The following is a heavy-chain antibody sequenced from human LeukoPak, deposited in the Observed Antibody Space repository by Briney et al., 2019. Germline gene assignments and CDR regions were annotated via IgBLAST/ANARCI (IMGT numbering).Heavy chain of an antibody. J-gene: IGHJ6*03. Sequence: GGSLRLSCAASGFTFSSYAMSWVRQAPGKGLEWVSAISGSGGSTYYADSVKGRFTISRDNSKNTLYLQMNSLRGEDTAVYYCAKRPSQYYYYYYMDVWGKGTTVTVSS. CDR2: ISGSGGST. CDR3: AKRPSQYYYYYYMDV. V-gene: IGHV3-23*01. CDR1: GFTFSSYA.